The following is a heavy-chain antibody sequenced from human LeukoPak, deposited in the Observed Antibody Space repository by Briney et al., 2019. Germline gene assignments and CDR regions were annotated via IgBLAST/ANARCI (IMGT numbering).Heavy chain of an antibody. CDR1: GYTFTSYG. J-gene: IGHJ4*02. CDR3: ARSRGGSYYDFWSGYYHNQYYFDY. Sequence: ASVKVSCKASGYTFTSYGISWVRQAPGQGLEWMGWISAYNGNTNYAQKLQRRVTMTTDTSTSTAYMELRSLRSDDTAVYYCARSRGGSYYDFWSGYYHNQYYFDYWGQGTLVTVSS. CDR2: ISAYNGNT. D-gene: IGHD3-3*01. V-gene: IGHV1-18*01.